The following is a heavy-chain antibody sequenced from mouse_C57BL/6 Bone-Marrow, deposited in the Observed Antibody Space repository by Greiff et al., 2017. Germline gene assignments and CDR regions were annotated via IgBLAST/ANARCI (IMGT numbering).Heavy chain of an antibody. CDR3: ARPYYSNYWYFDV. CDR1: GFTFTSYW. D-gene: IGHD2-5*01. Sequence: VQLQQPGAELVKPGASVKMSCNASGFTFTSYWITWVKQRPGQGLEWIGDIYPGTGSTNYNEKFKGKATLTVDTSSSTAYMQLSSLTSEDSAVYYWARPYYSNYWYFDVWGTGTAVTVSS. CDR2: IYPGTGST. V-gene: IGHV1-55*01. J-gene: IGHJ1*03.